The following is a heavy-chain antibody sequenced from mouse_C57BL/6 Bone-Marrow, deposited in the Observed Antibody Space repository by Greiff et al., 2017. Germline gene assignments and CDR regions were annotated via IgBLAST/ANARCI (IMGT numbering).Heavy chain of an antibody. CDR3: ATVLLPCDY. D-gene: IGHD2-10*01. CDR2: IYPSDSET. Sequence: VQLQQPGAELVRPGSSVKLSCKASGYTFTSYWMEWVKQRPGQGLEWIGNIYPSDSETHYNQKFKDKATLTVDKSSSTAYMQLSSLTSEDSAVYYCATVLLPCDYWGQGTTLTVSS. J-gene: IGHJ2*01. V-gene: IGHV1-61*01. CDR1: GYTFTSYW.